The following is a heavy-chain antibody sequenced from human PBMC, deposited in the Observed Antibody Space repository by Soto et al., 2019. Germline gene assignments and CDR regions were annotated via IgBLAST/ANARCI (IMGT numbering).Heavy chain of an antibody. CDR1: GGSISSSTYY. CDR2: FFIGGNT. V-gene: IGHV4-39*01. J-gene: IGHJ4*02. D-gene: IGHD3-22*01. CDR3: ARRYYYDSSVFDY. Sequence: SETLSLTCTVSGGSISSSTYYWGWMRQPPGKGLEWIASFFIGGNTYYNPSLKSRVTISVDTSKNQFSLKLSSVTAADTAVYYCARRYYYDSSVFDYWGQGTLVTVSS.